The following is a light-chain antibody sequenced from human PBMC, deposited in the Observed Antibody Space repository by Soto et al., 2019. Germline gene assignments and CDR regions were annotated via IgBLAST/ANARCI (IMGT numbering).Light chain of an antibody. V-gene: IGKV3-11*01. CDR3: QQRSNWRT. Sequence: EIVLTQSPATLSLSPGERATLSCRASQSVSSYLAWYQQKPGQAPRLLIYDASNRATGIPARFSGSGSGTDLTLTISSLENEAFDVYYCQQRSNWRTFGQGTKVDIK. CDR1: QSVSSY. J-gene: IGKJ1*01. CDR2: DAS.